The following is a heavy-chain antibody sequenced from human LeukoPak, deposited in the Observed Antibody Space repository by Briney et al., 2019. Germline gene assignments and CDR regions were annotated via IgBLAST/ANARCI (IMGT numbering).Heavy chain of an antibody. CDR1: GFTFDDYA. Sequence: GGSLRLSCAASGFTFDDYAMHWVRQAPGKGLEWVSLISGDGGSTYYADSVKGRFTISRDNSKNSLYLQMNSLRTEDTALYSCAKAYYYDSSGLDDYWGQGTLVTVSS. D-gene: IGHD3-22*01. CDR2: ISGDGGST. J-gene: IGHJ4*02. CDR3: AKAYYYDSSGLDDY. V-gene: IGHV3-43*02.